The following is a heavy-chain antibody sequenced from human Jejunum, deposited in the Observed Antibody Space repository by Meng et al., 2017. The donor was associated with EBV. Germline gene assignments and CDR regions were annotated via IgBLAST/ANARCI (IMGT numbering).Heavy chain of an antibody. J-gene: IGHJ5*02. CDR1: GYPFHSYD. Sequence: QVQRVKSVAEGKRPGAQGKSSCKASGYPFHSYDINWVRQATGQGLGWMGWMNPNSGNTGYAQKFQGRVTMTRNTSISTAYMELSSLRSEDTAVYYCARGASYGSALPWGQGTLVTVSS. D-gene: IGHD5-18*01. CDR3: ARGASYGSALP. V-gene: IGHV1-8*01. CDR2: MNPNSGNT.